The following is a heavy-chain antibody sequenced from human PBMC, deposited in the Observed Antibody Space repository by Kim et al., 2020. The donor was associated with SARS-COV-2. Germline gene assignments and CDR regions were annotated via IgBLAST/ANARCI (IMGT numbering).Heavy chain of an antibody. CDR1: GVSFSGSY. CDR2: ISHSGIT. J-gene: IGHJ6*02. D-gene: IGHD4-4*01. V-gene: IGHV4-34*01. CDR3: ARAYNNVLDV. Sequence: SETLSLTCAVYGVSFSGSYWAWIRQSPLKGLEWIGEISHSGITDQCPSLKSRVTMSVDTYRNHFSLKLSSVTAADTAMYFCARAYNNVLDVWGQGIAVSVSS.